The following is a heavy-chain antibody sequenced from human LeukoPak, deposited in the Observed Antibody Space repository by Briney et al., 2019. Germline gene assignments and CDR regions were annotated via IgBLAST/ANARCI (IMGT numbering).Heavy chain of an antibody. J-gene: IGHJ4*02. Sequence: ASVKVSCKVSGYTLTELSMHWVRQAPGKGLEWMGGFDPEDGETIYAQKLQGRVTMTTDTSTSTAYMELRSLRSDDTAVYYCARGFELEPLDYWGQGTLVTVSS. D-gene: IGHD1-14*01. CDR3: ARGFELEPLDY. V-gene: IGHV1-24*01. CDR1: GYTLTELS. CDR2: FDPEDGET.